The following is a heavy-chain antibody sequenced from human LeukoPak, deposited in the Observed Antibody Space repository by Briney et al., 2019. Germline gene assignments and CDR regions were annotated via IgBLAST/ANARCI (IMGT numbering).Heavy chain of an antibody. CDR3: ARGPPTYYDFWSAYWQAFDI. CDR1: GYTFTSYG. CDR2: ISAYNGNT. D-gene: IGHD3-3*01. Sequence: ASVKVSCKASGYTFTSYGIYWVRQAPGQGLEWMGWISAYNGNTNYAQKLQGRVTMTTDTSTSTAYMELRSLRSDDTAVYYCARGPPTYYDFWSAYWQAFDIWGQGTMVTVSS. J-gene: IGHJ3*02. V-gene: IGHV1-18*01.